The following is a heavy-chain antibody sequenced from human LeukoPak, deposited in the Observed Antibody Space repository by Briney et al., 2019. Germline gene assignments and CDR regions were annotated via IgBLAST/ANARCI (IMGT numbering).Heavy chain of an antibody. J-gene: IGHJ4*02. CDR2: ISSSSSYI. Sequence: GGSLRLSCAASGFTFSSYSMNWVRQAPGKGLEWVSSISSSSSYIYYADSVKGRFTISRDNAKNSLYLQMNSLRAEDTAVYYCARAGCVLRYFDWSLRGEDFDYWGQGTLVTVSS. CDR1: GFTFSSYS. D-gene: IGHD3-9*01. CDR3: ARAGCVLRYFDWSLRGEDFDY. V-gene: IGHV3-21*01.